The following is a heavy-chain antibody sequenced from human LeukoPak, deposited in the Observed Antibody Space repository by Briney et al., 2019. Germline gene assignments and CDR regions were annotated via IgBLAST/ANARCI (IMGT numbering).Heavy chain of an antibody. CDR1: GFTFDAYA. CDR3: AKDFGRSAYDRPFDY. CDR2: IIWNSGSI. Sequence: PGGSLRLSCAASGFTFDAYAMHWVRHAPGKGLEWVSGIIWNSGSIAYADSVKGRFTISRDNAKNSLYLQMNSLRAEDTALYYCAKDFGRSAYDRPFDYWGQGTLVTVSS. V-gene: IGHV3-9*01. J-gene: IGHJ4*02. D-gene: IGHD5-12*01.